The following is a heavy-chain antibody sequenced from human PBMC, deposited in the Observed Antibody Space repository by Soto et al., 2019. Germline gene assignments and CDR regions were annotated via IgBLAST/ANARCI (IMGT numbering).Heavy chain of an antibody. D-gene: IGHD3-10*01. CDR3: ASPVLWFGDDG. V-gene: IGHV3-11*05. CDR1: GFTFSDYY. CDR2: ISSSSSYT. Sequence: QVQLVESGGGLVKPGGSRRLSCAASGFTFSDYYMSWIRQAPGKGLEWVSYISSSSSYTNYADSVKGRFTISRDNAKNSLYLQMNSLRAEDTAVYYCASPVLWFGDDGWGQGTLVTVSS. J-gene: IGHJ4*02.